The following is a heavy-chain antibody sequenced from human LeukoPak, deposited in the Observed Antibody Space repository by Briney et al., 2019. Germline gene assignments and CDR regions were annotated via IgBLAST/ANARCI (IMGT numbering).Heavy chain of an antibody. CDR1: GGSTSSYY. V-gene: IGHV4-4*07. CDR2: IYTSGST. D-gene: IGHD3-3*01. CDR3: AGSITIFGVVIIDNPFDY. J-gene: IGHJ4*02. Sequence: SETLSLTCTVSGGSTSSYYWSWIRQPAGKGLECIGRIYTSGSTNYNPSLKSRVTMSVDTSKNQFSLKLSSVTAADTAVYYCAGSITIFGVVIIDNPFDYWGQGTLVTVSS.